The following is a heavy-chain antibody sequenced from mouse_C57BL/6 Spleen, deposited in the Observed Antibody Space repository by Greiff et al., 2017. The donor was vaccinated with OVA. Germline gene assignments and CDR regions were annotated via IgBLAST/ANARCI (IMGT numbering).Heavy chain of an antibody. Sequence: VKLMESGPGLVQPSQSLSITCTVSGFSLTSYGVHWVRQSPGKGLEWLGVIWSGGSTDYNAAFISRLSISKDNSKSQVFFKMNSLQADDTAIYYCASPITTVDYYAMDYWGQGTSVTVSS. J-gene: IGHJ4*01. CDR3: ASPITTVDYYAMDY. D-gene: IGHD1-1*01. V-gene: IGHV2-2*01. CDR1: GFSLTSYG. CDR2: IWSGGST.